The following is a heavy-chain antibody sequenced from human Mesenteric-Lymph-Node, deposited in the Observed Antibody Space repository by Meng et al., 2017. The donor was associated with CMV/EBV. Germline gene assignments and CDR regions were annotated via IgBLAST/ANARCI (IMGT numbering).Heavy chain of an antibody. V-gene: IGHV3-53*01. D-gene: IGHD1-1*01. CDR3: VRGYSTNWNQPAYFDY. CDR2: IYSGGST. Sequence: GGSLRLSCAASGFTVSSNYMSWVRQAPGKGLEWVSVIYSGGSTYYADSVKGRFTISRDNSKNTLYLQMNSLRAEDTAVYYCVRGYSTNWNQPAYFDYWGQGALVTVSS. J-gene: IGHJ4*02. CDR1: GFTVSSNY.